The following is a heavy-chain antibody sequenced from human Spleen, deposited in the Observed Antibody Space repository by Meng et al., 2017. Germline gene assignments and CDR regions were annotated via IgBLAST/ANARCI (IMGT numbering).Heavy chain of an antibody. V-gene: IGHV1-3*01. CDR2: VNAASGNK. Sequence: QVQLVQSGAEVKNPGASVKVSGKTSGYSFTTYGIHWVRQAPGQSLEWMGWVNAASGNKRYSQKFQDRVTINRDTSASSAYMEVSSLRSEDTAVYYCAKSSLHAGTLFFDSWGQGTLVTVSS. CDR3: AKSSLHAGTLFFDS. CDR1: GYSFTTYG. D-gene: IGHD2-21*02. J-gene: IGHJ4*02.